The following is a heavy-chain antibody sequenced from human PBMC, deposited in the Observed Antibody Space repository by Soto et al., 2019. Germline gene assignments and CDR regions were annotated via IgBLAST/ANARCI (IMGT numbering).Heavy chain of an antibody. CDR2: IRNRAYHGTT. J-gene: IGHJ1*01. V-gene: IGHV3-49*04. CDR1: GFTFENYA. CDR3: TTWSPPDDLLNS. Sequence: EVHLVDSGGGLAQPGRSLRLSCSGSGFTFENYAVSWVRQAPGKGLEWLGVIRNRAYHGTTEYAPSVEGRFTISRDDSKDIAYLHMTSLQTDDTGVYYCTTWSPPDDLLNSWDQGTVVTVSS. D-gene: IGHD1-1*01.